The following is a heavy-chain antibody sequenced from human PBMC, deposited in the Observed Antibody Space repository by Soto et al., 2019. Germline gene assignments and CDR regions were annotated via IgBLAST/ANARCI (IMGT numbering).Heavy chain of an antibody. J-gene: IGHJ2*01. V-gene: IGHV3-23*01. CDR3: AKDRELLPYWYFDL. Sequence: VGSLRLSCAASGFTFTNFAMTWVRQAPGKGLEWVSTFVGNGGNTYYADSVKGRFTISRDNSKNTLFLQMNSLRAEDTAVYYCAKDRELLPYWYFDLWGRGTLVNVSS. CDR1: GFTFTNFA. CDR2: FVGNGGNT. D-gene: IGHD3-10*01.